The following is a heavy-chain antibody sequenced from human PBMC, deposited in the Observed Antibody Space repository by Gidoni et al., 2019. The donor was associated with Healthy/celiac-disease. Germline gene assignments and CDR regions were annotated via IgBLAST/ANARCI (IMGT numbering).Heavy chain of an antibody. V-gene: IGHV1-69*01. CDR3: ARSIAAAGREVGY. Sequence: QVQLVQSGAVVKKPGSSVKVSCNASGGTFSSYAISWVRQAPGQGLEWMGGIIPIFGTANYAQKFQGRVTITADESTSTAYMELSSLRSEDTAVYYCARSIAAAGREVGYWGQGTLVTVSS. D-gene: IGHD6-13*01. CDR2: IIPIFGTA. CDR1: GGTFSSYA. J-gene: IGHJ4*02.